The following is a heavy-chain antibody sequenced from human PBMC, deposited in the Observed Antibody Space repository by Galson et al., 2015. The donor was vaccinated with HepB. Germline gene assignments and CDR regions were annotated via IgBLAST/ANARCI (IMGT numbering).Heavy chain of an antibody. V-gene: IGHV4-61*02. CDR2: IYTSGST. D-gene: IGHD2-21*02. Sequence: TLSLTCTVSGGSISSGSYYWSWIRQPAGKGLEWIGRIYTSGSTNYNPSLKSRVPISVDTSKNQFSLKLSSVTAADTAVYYCARSYCPSGGDCYYYYGMDVWGQGTTVTVSS. CDR1: GGSISSGSYY. CDR3: ARSYCPSGGDCYYYYGMDV. J-gene: IGHJ6*02.